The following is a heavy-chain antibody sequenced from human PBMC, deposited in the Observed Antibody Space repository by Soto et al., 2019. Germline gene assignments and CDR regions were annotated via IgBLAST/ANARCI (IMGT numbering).Heavy chain of an antibody. J-gene: IGHJ4*02. CDR2: IYYSGST. CDR3: AREVWSGFSYYFDY. D-gene: IGHD3-3*01. Sequence: SETLSLTCTVSGGSISRYYWSWIRQPPGKGLEWIGYIYYSGSTNYNPSLKSRVTISVDTSKNQFSLRLTSVTAADTAVYHCAREVWSGFSYYFDYWGQGTSVTVSS. V-gene: IGHV4-59*12. CDR1: GGSISRYY.